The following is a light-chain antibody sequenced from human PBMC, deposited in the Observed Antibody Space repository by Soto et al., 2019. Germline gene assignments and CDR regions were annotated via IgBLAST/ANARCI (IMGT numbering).Light chain of an antibody. CDR2: YDD. V-gene: IGLV1-36*01. J-gene: IGLJ3*02. CDR3: AAWDDSLNGWV. Sequence: QSVLTQPPSVSEAPRQRVTISCSGSSSNIGNNAVNWYQQLPGQAPKLLIFYDDLLPSGVSDRFSGSKSGTSVSLAISSLQSEDEADYYCAAWDDSLNGWVFGGGTNLTVL. CDR1: SSNIGNNA.